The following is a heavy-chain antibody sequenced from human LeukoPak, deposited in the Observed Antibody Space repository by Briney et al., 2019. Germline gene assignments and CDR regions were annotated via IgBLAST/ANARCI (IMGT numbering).Heavy chain of an antibody. D-gene: IGHD6-13*01. CDR3: ASASSHRTAAGGDY. CDR1: GFTFSTYW. CDR2: INGDGGSR. Sequence: GGSLRLSCAASGFTFSTYWMHWVRQAPGKGLVWVSRINGDGGSRNYADSVKGRFTISRDNAENTLYLQMSSLRVEDTAVYYCASASSHRTAAGGDYWGQGTLVTVST. J-gene: IGHJ4*02. V-gene: IGHV3-74*01.